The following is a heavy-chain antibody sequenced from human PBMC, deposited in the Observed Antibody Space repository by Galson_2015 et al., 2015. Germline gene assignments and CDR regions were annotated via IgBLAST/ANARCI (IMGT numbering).Heavy chain of an antibody. J-gene: IGHJ4*02. CDR2: TFYRSKWYN. CDR1: GDSVSSNIAA. D-gene: IGHD1-26*01. V-gene: IGHV6-1*01. Sequence: CAISGDSVSSNIAAWNWIRLSPSRGLEWLGRTFYRSKWYNDYAVSVRSRITINADTSKNQVSLHLNSVTPEDSAVYYCAREGPSWGYFDYWGQGTLVTVSS. CDR3: AREGPSWGYFDY.